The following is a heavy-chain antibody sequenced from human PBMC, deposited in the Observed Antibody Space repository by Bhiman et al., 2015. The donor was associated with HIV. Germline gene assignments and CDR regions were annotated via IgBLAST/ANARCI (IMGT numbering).Heavy chain of an antibody. Sequence: QVQLVESGGGVVQPGRSLRLSCAASGFTFSSYAMHWVRQAPGKGLEWVAVISYDGSNQYYADSVKGRLTISRDNSKNTLYLQMNSLRAEDTAVYYCARYFFYDTSGPDYWGQGTLVTVSS. D-gene: IGHD3-22*01. CDR1: GFTFSSYA. V-gene: IGHV3-30-3*01. J-gene: IGHJ4*02. CDR2: ISYDGSNQ. CDR3: ARYFFYDTSGPDY.